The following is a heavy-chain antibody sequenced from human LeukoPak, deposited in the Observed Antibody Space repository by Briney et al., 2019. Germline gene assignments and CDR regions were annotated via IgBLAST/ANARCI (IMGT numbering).Heavy chain of an antibody. J-gene: IGHJ4*02. CDR1: GGSISSYY. CDR2: IYYSGST. D-gene: IGHD1-7*01. V-gene: IGHV4-59*01. Sequence: SETLSLTCTVSGGSISSYYWSWIRQPPGKGLEWIGYIYYSGSTNYNPSLKSRVTISVDTSKNQFSLTLSSVTAADTAVYYCARVSLELLFPEYYFDYWGQGTLVTVSS. CDR3: ARVSLELLFPEYYFDY.